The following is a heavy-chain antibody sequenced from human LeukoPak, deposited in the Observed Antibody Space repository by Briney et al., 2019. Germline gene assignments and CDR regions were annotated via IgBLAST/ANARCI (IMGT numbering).Heavy chain of an antibody. D-gene: IGHD5-24*01. V-gene: IGHV1-69*05. Sequence: ASVKVSCKASGGTFSSYAISWVRQAPGQGLEWMRGIIPIFGTANYAQKFQGRVTITTDESTSTAYMELSSLRSEDTAVYYCARWTRWLQRGAYFDYWGQGTLVTVSS. J-gene: IGHJ4*02. CDR2: IIPIFGTA. CDR1: GGTFSSYA. CDR3: ARWTRWLQRGAYFDY.